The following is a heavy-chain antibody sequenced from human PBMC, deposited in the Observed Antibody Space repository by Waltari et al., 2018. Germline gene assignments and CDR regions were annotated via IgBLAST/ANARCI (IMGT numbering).Heavy chain of an antibody. D-gene: IGHD4-17*01. V-gene: IGHV4-30-4*08. CDR1: GGSISSGDYY. CDR2: IHDSGRT. J-gene: IGHJ5*02. CDR3: ARGDTVTTNWFDP. Sequence: QVQLQESGPGLVKPSQTLSLTCTVSGGSISSGDYYWSWIRQPPGKGLEWMGYIHDSGRTYYNPSLKSRVTIAVDTSKNQFSLKLSSVTAADTAVYYCARGDTVTTNWFDPWGQGTLVTVSS.